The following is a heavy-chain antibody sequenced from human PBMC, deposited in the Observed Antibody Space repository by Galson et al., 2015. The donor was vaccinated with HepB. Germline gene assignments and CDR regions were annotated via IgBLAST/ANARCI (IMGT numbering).Heavy chain of an antibody. V-gene: IGHV3-30-3*01. CDR3: ARGKYSSSWYLYYYYYGMDV. D-gene: IGHD6-13*01. Sequence: SLRLSCAASGFTFSSYAMHWVRQAPGKGLEWVAVISYDGSNKYYADSVKGRFTISRDNSKNTLYLQMNSLRAEDTAVYYCARGKYSSSWYLYYYYYGMDVWGQGTTVTVSS. CDR2: ISYDGSNK. CDR1: GFTFSSYA. J-gene: IGHJ6*02.